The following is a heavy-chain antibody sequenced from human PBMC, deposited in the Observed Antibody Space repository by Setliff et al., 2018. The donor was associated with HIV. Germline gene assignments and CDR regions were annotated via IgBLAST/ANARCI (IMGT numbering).Heavy chain of an antibody. CDR3: AREARYQYRYYYYMDV. V-gene: IGHV1-2*02. J-gene: IGHJ6*03. CDR1: GYTFTGYY. D-gene: IGHD5-12*01. CDR2: INPNNGDT. Sequence: ASVKVSCKTSGYTFTGYYVHWVRQAPGQGLEWMGWINPNNGDTNYAQKFQGRVTMTRDTSASTVYMGLSSLRSEDTAVYYCAREARYQYRYYYYMDVWGKGTTVTVSS.